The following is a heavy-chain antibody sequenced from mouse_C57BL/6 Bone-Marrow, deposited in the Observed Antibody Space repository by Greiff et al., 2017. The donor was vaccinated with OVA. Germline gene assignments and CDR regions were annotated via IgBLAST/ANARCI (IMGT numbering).Heavy chain of an antibody. D-gene: IGHD1-1*01. CDR2: IWTGGGT. J-gene: IGHJ3*01. CDR3: ARPYYYGSSPSWFAY. Sequence: VKLVESGPGLVAPSQSLSITCTVSGFSLTSYAISWVRQPPGKGLEWLGVIWTGGGTNYNSALKSRLSISKDNSKSQVFLKMNSLQTDDTARYYCARPYYYGSSPSWFAYWGQGTLVTVSA. CDR1: GFSLTSYA. V-gene: IGHV2-9-1*01.